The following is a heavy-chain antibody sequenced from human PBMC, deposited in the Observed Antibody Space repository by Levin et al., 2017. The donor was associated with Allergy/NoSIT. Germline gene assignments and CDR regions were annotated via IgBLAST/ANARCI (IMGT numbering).Heavy chain of an antibody. D-gene: IGHD2-2*01. Sequence: GESLKISCAASGFTFSSYAMHWVRQAPGKGLEWVAVISYDGSNKYYADSVKGRFTISRDNSKNTLYLQMNSLRAEDTAVYYCARGISRVVPAAIPWSYWGQGTLVTVSS. CDR3: ARGISRVVPAAIPWSY. J-gene: IGHJ4*02. CDR1: GFTFSSYA. V-gene: IGHV3-30*04. CDR2: ISYDGSNK.